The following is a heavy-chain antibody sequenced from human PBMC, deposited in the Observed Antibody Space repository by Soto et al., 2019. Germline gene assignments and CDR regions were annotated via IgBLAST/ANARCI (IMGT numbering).Heavy chain of an antibody. V-gene: IGHV1-8*01. CDR1: GYTFTRYD. D-gene: IGHD6-19*01. CDR3: AALFGQYSSGWSSDY. CDR2: MNPNSGNR. J-gene: IGHJ4*02. Sequence: QVQLVQSGAEVKKPGASVKVSCKASGYTFTRYDINWVRQATGQGLEWMGWMNPNSGNRGYAQKFQDRVTLTRNTSISTAYMELSSLRSEDTAVSYCAALFGQYSSGWSSDYWGQGTLVTVSS.